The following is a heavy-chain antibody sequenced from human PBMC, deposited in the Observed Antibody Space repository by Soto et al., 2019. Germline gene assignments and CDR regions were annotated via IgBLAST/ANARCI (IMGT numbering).Heavy chain of an antibody. D-gene: IGHD2-15*01. J-gene: IGHJ6*02. CDR2: ISSGSSYI. V-gene: IGHV3-21*01. CDR3: ARDGYCSGGTCTYYGMDV. CDR1: GFTFSSYS. Sequence: GGSLRLSCAASGFTFSSYSMNWVRQAPGKGLEWVSSISSGSSYIYYADSVKGRFTISRDNAKNSLYLQMNSLRGEDTAVYYCARDGYCSGGTCTYYGMDVWGQGTTVTVSS.